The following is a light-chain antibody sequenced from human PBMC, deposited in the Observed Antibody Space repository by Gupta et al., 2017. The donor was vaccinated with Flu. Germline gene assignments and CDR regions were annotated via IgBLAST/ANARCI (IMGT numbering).Light chain of an antibody. CDR1: NIGSNV. J-gene: IGLJ3*02. CDR3: AAGDDSVTALSADGSMTGLWV. Sequence: NIGSNVVSWYQHVSGTAPRLLIYNDNHRPSGVPDRVAGSKSGTSASLAIGGLQSEDEADYSCAAGDDSVTALSADGSMTGLWVFGGGTKLTVL. V-gene: IGLV1-44*01. CDR2: NDN.